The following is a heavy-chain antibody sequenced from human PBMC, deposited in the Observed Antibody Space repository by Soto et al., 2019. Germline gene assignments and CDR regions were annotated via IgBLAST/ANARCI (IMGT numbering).Heavy chain of an antibody. Sequence: GASVKVFCKASGGTFSSYAISWVRQAPGQGLEWMGGIIPIFGAANYAQKFQGRVTITADESTSTAYMELSSLRSEDTAVYYCARGYCISTSCYFPPPSYYYGMDVWGQGTTVTVSS. CDR2: IIPIFGAA. J-gene: IGHJ6*02. CDR3: ARGYCISTSCYFPPPSYYYGMDV. D-gene: IGHD2-2*01. CDR1: GGTFSSYA. V-gene: IGHV1-69*13.